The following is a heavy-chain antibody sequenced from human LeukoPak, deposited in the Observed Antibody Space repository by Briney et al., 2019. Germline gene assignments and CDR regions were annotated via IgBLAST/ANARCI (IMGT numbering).Heavy chain of an antibody. D-gene: IGHD6-6*01. CDR1: GFTFSDYY. Sequence: PGGSLRLSCAASGFTFSDYYMSWIRQAPGKGLEWVSYTSSSGSTIYYADSVKGRFTISRDNAKNSLYLQMNSLRAEDTAVYYCASCIAARRPRYYYYYMDVWGKGTTVTVSS. V-gene: IGHV3-11*04. J-gene: IGHJ6*03. CDR3: ASCIAARRPRYYYYYMDV. CDR2: TSSSGSTI.